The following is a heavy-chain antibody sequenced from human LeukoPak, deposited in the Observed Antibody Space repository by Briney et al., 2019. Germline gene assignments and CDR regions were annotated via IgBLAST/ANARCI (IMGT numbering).Heavy chain of an antibody. D-gene: IGHD3-10*01. J-gene: IGHJ5*02. Sequence: SETLSLTCTVSGGSISSYYWSWIRQPPGKGLEWIGYIYYSGSTNYNPSLKSRVTISVDTSKNQFSLKLSSVTAADTAVYYCARVWAYYYGSGSFSNWFDPWGQGTLVTVSS. CDR2: IYYSGST. CDR3: ARVWAYYYGSGSFSNWFDP. CDR1: GGSISSYY. V-gene: IGHV4-59*01.